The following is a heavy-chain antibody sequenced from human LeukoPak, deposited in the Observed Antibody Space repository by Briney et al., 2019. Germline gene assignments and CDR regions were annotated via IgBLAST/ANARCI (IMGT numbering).Heavy chain of an antibody. CDR2: IIPILGIA. D-gene: IGHD6-13*01. Sequence: SVKVSCKASGGTFSSYAISWVRQAPGQGLEWMGRIIPILGIANYAQKFQGRVTITADKSTSTAYMELSSLRSEDTAVYYCARGQEAAAGLYYYYGMDVWGQGTTVTVSS. CDR3: ARGQEAAAGLYYYYGMDV. J-gene: IGHJ6*02. CDR1: GGTFSSYA. V-gene: IGHV1-69*04.